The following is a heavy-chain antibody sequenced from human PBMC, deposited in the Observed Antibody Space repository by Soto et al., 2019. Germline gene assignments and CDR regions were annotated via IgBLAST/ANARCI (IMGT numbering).Heavy chain of an antibody. V-gene: IGHV3-15*07. J-gene: IGHJ4*02. D-gene: IGHD3-16*01. Sequence: EVQLVESGGGLVKPGGSLRLSCEASGFTITNAWMTWVRQARGKGLEWVGRITRKTDGGTTDYAAPVKGRFTVSRDDSKNTLYLQMNSLKTEDTAVYYCSTGLGTYYSRFDYWGLGTLVTVSS. CDR3: STGLGTYYSRFDY. CDR2: ITRKTDGGTT. CDR1: GFTITNAW.